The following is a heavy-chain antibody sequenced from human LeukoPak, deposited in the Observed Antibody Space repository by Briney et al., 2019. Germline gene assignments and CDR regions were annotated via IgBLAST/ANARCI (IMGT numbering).Heavy chain of an antibody. J-gene: IGHJ4*02. V-gene: IGHV3-23*01. Sequence: PGGSLRLSCAASGFTFSSYAMSWVRQAPGKGLEWVSAISGSGSSTYYADSVKGRFAIYRDNSKNTMYLQMNTLRAEDTAVYYCAKDRRITMVRGVIITYAPFDYWGQGSLVTVSS. D-gene: IGHD3-10*01. CDR1: GFTFSSYA. CDR2: ISGSGSST. CDR3: AKDRRITMVRGVIITYAPFDY.